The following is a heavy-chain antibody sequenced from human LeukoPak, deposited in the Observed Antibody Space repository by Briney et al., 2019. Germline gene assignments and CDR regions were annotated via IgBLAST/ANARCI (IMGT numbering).Heavy chain of an antibody. CDR1: GGSFSGYY. Sequence: SETPSLTYAVYGGSFSGYYWSWIRQPPGKGLEWIGEINHSGSTNYNPSLKSRVTISVDTSKNQFSLKLSSVTAADTAVYYCASRRPYYYDSSGYGALVFGYWGQGTLVTVSS. CDR2: INHSGST. D-gene: IGHD3-22*01. J-gene: IGHJ4*02. V-gene: IGHV4-34*01. CDR3: ASRRPYYYDSSGYGALVFGY.